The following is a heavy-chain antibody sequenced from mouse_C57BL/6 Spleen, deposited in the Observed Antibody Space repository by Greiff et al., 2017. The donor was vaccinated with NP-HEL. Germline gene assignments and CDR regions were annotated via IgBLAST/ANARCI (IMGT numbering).Heavy chain of an antibody. Sequence: DVKLVESGGGLVKPGGSLKLSCAASGFTFSSYTMSWVRQTPEKRLEWVATISGGGGNTYYPDSVKGRFTISRDNAKNTLYLQMSSLRSEDTALYYCASYYYGSSYDWYFDVWGTGTTVTVSS. CDR3: ASYYYGSSYDWYFDV. CDR2: ISGGGGNT. CDR1: GFTFSSYT. V-gene: IGHV5-9*01. D-gene: IGHD1-1*01. J-gene: IGHJ1*03.